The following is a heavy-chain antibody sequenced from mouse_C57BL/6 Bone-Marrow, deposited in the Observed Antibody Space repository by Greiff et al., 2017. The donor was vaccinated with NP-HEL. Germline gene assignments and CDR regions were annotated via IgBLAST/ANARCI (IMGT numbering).Heavy chain of an antibody. CDR1: GFSLTSYG. D-gene: IGHD1-1*01. CDR2: IWRGGST. CDR3: AKRRFDYYGSSYRSYAMDY. J-gene: IGHJ4*01. V-gene: IGHV2-5*01. Sequence: QVQLQQSGPGLVQPSQSLSITCTVSGFSLTSYGVHWVRQSPGKGLEWLGVIWRGGSTDYNAAFMSRLSITKDNSKSQVFLKMNSLQADDTAIYYCAKRRFDYYGSSYRSYAMDYWGQGTSVTVSS.